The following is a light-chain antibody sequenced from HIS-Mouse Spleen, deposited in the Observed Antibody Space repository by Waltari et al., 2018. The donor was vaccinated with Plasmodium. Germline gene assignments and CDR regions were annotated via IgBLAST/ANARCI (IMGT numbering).Light chain of an antibody. Sequence: DIQMTQSPSSLSASVRDIVTITCQASQDISNYLKWYQQKPGKAPKLLIYDASNLETGVPSRFSGSGSGTDFTFTISSLQPEDIATYYCQQYDNLPFTFGPGTKVDIK. CDR1: QDISNY. CDR3: QQYDNLPFT. CDR2: DAS. V-gene: IGKV1-33*01. J-gene: IGKJ3*01.